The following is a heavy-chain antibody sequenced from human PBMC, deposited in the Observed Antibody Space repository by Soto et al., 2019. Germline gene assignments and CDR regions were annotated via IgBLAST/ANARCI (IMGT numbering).Heavy chain of an antibody. CDR1: GFSFRDYD. D-gene: IGHD1-26*01. V-gene: IGHV3-13*05. CDR3: ARAYLGRLPRRADYYYAMDV. Sequence: EVQLVESGGGSVQPGESLRLSCAASGFSFRDYDMHWVRQPTGKGLEWVSGLGAADDPYYVASVKGRFSVSRDNAQNSLYLQMTNLSVDDTAVYFCARAYLGRLPRRADYYYAMDVWGRGTTVTVSS. CDR2: LGAADDP. J-gene: IGHJ6*02.